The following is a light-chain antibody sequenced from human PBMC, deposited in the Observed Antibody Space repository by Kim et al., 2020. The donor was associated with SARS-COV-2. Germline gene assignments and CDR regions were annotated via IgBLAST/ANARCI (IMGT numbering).Light chain of an antibody. CDR1: KLGHKY. V-gene: IGLV3-1*01. CDR3: QAWDSSPVV. Sequence: SYELTQPPSVSVSPGQTASITCSGDKLGHKYACWYQQKPGQSPVLVIYQDIKRPSGIPERFSGSNSGSTATLTISGTQAMDEADYYCQAWDSSPVV. J-gene: IGLJ2*01. CDR2: QDI.